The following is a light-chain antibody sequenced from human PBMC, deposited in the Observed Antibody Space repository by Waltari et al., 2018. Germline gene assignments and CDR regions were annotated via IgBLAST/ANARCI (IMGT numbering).Light chain of an antibody. J-gene: IGKJ1*01. CDR3: QKYGTSPRT. CDR2: GAS. Sequence: EIVLTQSPGTLSLSPGGRATLSCRASQSVTSNYLAWYQQKPGQAPRLITFGASTRATGIPDRFSGSGSGTDFTLTISRLEPEDFAVYYCQKYGTSPRTFGQGTKVEIK. V-gene: IGKV3-20*01. CDR1: QSVTSNY.